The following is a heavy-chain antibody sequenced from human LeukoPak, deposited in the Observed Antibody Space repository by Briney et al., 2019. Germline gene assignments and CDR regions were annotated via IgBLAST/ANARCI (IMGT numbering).Heavy chain of an antibody. CDR2: IYYSGST. J-gene: IGHJ5*02. V-gene: IGHV4-39*01. CDR1: GGSISSSSYY. CDR3: ARQGSGSYYPNWFDP. Sequence: PSETLSLTCTVSGGSISSSSYYWGGIRHPPGKGLEWMGSIYYSGSTYYNPSLKSRVTISVDTSKNQFSLKLSSVTAADTAVYYCARQGSGSYYPNWFDPWGQGTLVTVSS. D-gene: IGHD1-26*01.